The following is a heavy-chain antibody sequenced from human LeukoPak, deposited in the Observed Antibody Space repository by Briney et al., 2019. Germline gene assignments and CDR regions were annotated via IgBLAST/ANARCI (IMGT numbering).Heavy chain of an antibody. CDR1: GGSFSAYY. CDR3: ARPLYYQEGFGY. CDR2: INHSGST. V-gene: IGHV4-34*01. Sequence: SETLSLTCAVYGGSFSAYYWSWIRQPPGKGLEWIGEINHSGSTNYNPSLKSRVTISVDTSKNQFSLKLSSVTAADTAVYYCARPLYYQEGFGYWGQGTLVTVSS. J-gene: IGHJ4*02. D-gene: IGHD3-16*01.